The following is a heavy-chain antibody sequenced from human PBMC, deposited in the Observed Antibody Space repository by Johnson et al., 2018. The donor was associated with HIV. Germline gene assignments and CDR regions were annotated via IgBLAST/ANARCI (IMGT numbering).Heavy chain of an antibody. Sequence: QVQLVESGGGVVQPGRSLRLSCAASGFTFSYYAMHWVRQAPGKGLEWMAVISHDGSNRYYADSVKGRFTISRDNSKNTLYLQTNSLRAEDTAVYYCARGSYGGNSGAFDIWGQGTMVTVSS. CDR2: ISHDGSNR. CDR3: ARGSYGGNSGAFDI. J-gene: IGHJ3*02. CDR1: GFTFSYYA. V-gene: IGHV3-30*04. D-gene: IGHD4-23*01.